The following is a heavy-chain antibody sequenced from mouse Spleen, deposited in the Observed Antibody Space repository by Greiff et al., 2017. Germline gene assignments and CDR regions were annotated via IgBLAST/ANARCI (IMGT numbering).Heavy chain of an antibody. D-gene: IGHD1-2*01. J-gene: IGHJ3*01. Sequence: DVQLVESGPGLVKPSQSLSLTCSVTGYSITSGYYWNWIRQFPGNKLEWMGYISYDGSNNYNPSLKNRISITRDTSKNQFFLKLNSVTTEDTATYYCAREDTTAAWFAYWGQGTLVTVSA. CDR2: ISYDGSN. CDR1: GYSITSGYY. CDR3: AREDTTAAWFAY. V-gene: IGHV3-6*01.